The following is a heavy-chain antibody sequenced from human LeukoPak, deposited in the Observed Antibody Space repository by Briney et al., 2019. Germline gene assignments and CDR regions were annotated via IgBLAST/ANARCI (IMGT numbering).Heavy chain of an antibody. CDR2: ISSSSSHI. Sequence: PGGSLRLSCAASGFTFSSYSMNWVRQAPGKGLEWVSSISSSSSHIYYADSVKGRFTISRDNAKNSLYLQMNSLRAEDTAVYYCARAVAGAQITFWGQGTLVTVSS. D-gene: IGHD6-19*01. V-gene: IGHV3-21*01. CDR1: GFTFSSYS. CDR3: ARAVAGAQITF. J-gene: IGHJ4*02.